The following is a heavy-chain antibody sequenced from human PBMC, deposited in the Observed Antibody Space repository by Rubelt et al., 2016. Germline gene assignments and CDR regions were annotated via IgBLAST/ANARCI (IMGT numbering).Heavy chain of an antibody. J-gene: IGHJ4*01. CDR3: ARDRYPYTFDY. CDR1: GGTFSSYA. V-gene: IGHV1-69*05. CDR2: IIPIFGTA. Sequence: QVQLVQSGAEVKKPGSSVKVSCKASGGTFSSYAISWVRQAPGQGLEWMGGIIPIFGTANYDQKFQGRVTITPEESTGQGYMERGSRRSEDTAVYYCARDRYPYTFDYWGLGTLVTVSS. D-gene: IGHD3-9*01.